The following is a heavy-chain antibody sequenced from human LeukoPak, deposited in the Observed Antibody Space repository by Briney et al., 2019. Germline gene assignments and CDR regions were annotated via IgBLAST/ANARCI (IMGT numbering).Heavy chain of an antibody. CDR2: INQSGST. Sequence: SETLSLTCAVYDGSFSGYYWSRIRQPPGKGLEWIGEINQSGSTNYNPSLKSRVTISIATSKNQFSLKLSSVTAADTAVYYCARFPSDSRCPSYYFDYWGQGGLVTVSS. J-gene: IGHJ4*02. CDR3: ARFPSDSRCPSYYFDY. D-gene: IGHD3-22*01. CDR1: DGSFSGYY. V-gene: IGHV4-34*01.